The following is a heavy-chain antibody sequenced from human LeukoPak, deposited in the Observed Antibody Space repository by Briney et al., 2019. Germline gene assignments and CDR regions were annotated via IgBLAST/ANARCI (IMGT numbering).Heavy chain of an antibody. CDR3: AWNYYDSSGYSQ. Sequence: PSETLSLTCTVSGGSISSYYWIWIPQPPGKGLEGIGYIYYSRSTNYNPSLKSRVTISVDTSKNQFSLKLSSVTAADTAVYYCAWNYYDSSGYSQWGQRTLVTVSS. CDR1: GGSISSYY. V-gene: IGHV4-59*01. CDR2: IYYSRST. D-gene: IGHD3-22*01. J-gene: IGHJ4*02.